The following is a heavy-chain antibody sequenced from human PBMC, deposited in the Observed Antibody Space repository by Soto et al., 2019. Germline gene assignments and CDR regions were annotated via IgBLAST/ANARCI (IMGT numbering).Heavy chain of an antibody. D-gene: IGHD3-22*01. CDR3: ARSGEEYYDSSGYYGH. CDR1: GYTLTELS. Sequence: ASVKVSCKVSGYTLTELSMHWVRQAPGKGLEWMGGFDPEDGETIYAQKFQGRVTMTEDTSTDTAYMELSSLRSEDTAVYYCARSGEEYYDSSGYYGHWGQGTLVTV. CDR2: FDPEDGET. V-gene: IGHV1-24*01. J-gene: IGHJ4*02.